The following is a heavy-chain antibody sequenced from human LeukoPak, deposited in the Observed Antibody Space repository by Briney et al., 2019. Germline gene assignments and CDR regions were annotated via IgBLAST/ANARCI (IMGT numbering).Heavy chain of an antibody. CDR2: INYSGPT. Sequence: SETLSLTCTVSDDSISNTYYYWAWIRQPPGKGLEWIGGINYSGPTYYNPSLKSRVTISLDTAKNQFSLKLTSVTAADTAVYYCASSAYDSSGWIDYWGQGTLVTVSS. J-gene: IGHJ4*02. V-gene: IGHV4-39*07. D-gene: IGHD3-22*01. CDR1: DDSISNTYYY. CDR3: ASSAYDSSGWIDY.